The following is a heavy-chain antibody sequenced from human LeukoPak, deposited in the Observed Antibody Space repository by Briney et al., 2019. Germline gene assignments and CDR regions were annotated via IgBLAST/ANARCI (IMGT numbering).Heavy chain of an antibody. CDR3: AGFIASAAFDY. J-gene: IGHJ4*02. V-gene: IGHV1-2*06. CDR2: INPNSGGT. Sequence: ASVKVSCKASGYTFTGYYMHWVRQAPGQGLEWMGRINPNSGGTNYAQKFQGRVTMTRDTSISTACMELSRLRSDDTAVYYCAGFIASAAFDYWGQGTLVTVSS. D-gene: IGHD6-25*01. CDR1: GYTFTGYY.